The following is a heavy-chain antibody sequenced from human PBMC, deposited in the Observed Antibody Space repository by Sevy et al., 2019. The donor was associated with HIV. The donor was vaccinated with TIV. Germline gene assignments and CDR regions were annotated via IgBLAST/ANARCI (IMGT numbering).Heavy chain of an antibody. V-gene: IGHV3-23*01. CDR1: VFTFSSYA. J-gene: IGHJ3*02. Sequence: GESLKISCAASVFTFSSYAMTWVRQAPGKGLEWVSAISGSGGSTYYADSVKGRFTISRDNSKNTLYLQMNSLRAEDTAVYYCAKDLRAFDIWGQGTMVTVSS. CDR2: ISGSGGST. CDR3: AKDLRAFDI.